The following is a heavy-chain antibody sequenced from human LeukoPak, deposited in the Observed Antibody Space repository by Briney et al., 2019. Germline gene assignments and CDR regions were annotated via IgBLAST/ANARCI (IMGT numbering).Heavy chain of an antibody. CDR3: ARLHHSGSYRGDY. Sequence: PSETLSLTCTVSGGSIGSYYWSWIRQPPGKGLEWIGYIYYSGSTNYNPSLKSRVTISVDTSKNQFSLKLSSVTAADTAVYYCARLHHSGSYRGDYWGQGTLVTVSS. CDR2: IYYSGST. J-gene: IGHJ4*02. D-gene: IGHD1-26*01. V-gene: IGHV4-59*01. CDR1: GGSIGSYY.